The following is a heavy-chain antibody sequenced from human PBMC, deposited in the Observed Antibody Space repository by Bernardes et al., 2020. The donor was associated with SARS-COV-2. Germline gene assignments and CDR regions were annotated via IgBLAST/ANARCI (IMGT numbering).Heavy chain of an antibody. Sequence: GGSLRLCSAASRFTFSSHTMYWVRQAPGKGLDWVAHMSCDGSNKYYADSVKGRFTISRDNSKNTLYLQMNSLRAEDTAVYYCARDRERLVRYYYYGMDVWGQGTTVTVSS. CDR3: ARDRERLVRYYYYGMDV. CDR1: RFTFSSHT. J-gene: IGHJ6*02. D-gene: IGHD6-19*01. V-gene: IGHV3-30-3*01. CDR2: MSCDGSNK.